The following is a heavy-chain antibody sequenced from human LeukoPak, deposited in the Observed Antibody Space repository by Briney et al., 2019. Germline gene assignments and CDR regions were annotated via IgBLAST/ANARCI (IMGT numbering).Heavy chain of an antibody. V-gene: IGHV4-39*01. CDR2: IYYSGST. CDR3: AKSISGLGAIKYYYYMDV. CDR1: GGSISSSSYY. D-gene: IGHD3/OR15-3a*01. Sequence: SETLSLTCTVSGGSISSSSYYWGWIRQPPGKGLEWIGSIYYSGSTYYNPSLKSRVTISVDTSKNQFSLKLSSVTAADTAVYYCAKSISGLGAIKYYYYMDVWGKGTTVTVSS. J-gene: IGHJ6*03.